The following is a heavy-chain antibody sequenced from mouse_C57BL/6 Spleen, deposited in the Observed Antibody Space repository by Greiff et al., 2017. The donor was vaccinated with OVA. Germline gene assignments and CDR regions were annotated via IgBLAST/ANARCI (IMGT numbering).Heavy chain of an antibody. D-gene: IGHD2-3*01. V-gene: IGHV1-42*01. CDR3: ARDGGYDGPFAY. J-gene: IGHJ3*01. CDR1: GYSFTGYY. CDR2: INPSTGGT. Sequence: VQLQQSGPELVKPGASVKISCKASGYSFTGYYMNWVKQSPEKSLEWIGEINPSTGGTTYNQKFKAKATLTVDKSSSTAYMQLKSLTSEDSAVYYCARDGGYDGPFAYWGQGTLVTVSA.